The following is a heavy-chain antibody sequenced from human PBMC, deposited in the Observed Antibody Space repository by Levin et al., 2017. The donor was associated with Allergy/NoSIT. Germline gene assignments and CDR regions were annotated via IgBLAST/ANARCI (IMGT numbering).Heavy chain of an antibody. D-gene: IGHD4-23*01. CDR2: IKSKTDGGTT. CDR1: GFTFSNAW. V-gene: IGHV3-15*01. Sequence: GGSLRLSCAASGFTFSNAWVSWVRQAPGKGLEWVGRIKSKTDGGTTDYAAPVKGRFTISRDDSKNTLYLQMNSLKTEDTAVYYCTTDLHSGFWSTVVTPGDYWGQGTLVTVSS. CDR3: TTDLHSGFWSTVVTPGDY. J-gene: IGHJ4*02.